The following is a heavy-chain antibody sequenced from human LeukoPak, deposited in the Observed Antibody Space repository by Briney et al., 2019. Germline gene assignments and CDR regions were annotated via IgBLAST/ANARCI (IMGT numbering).Heavy chain of an antibody. V-gene: IGHV3-9*01. CDR1: GFTFDDYA. CDR2: ISWNSGNI. J-gene: IGHJ6*03. D-gene: IGHD3-3*02. Sequence: GGTLRLSCAASGFTFDDYAMHWVRQGPGKGLEWVSGISWNSGNIGYADSVKGRFTISRDNAKNSLYLQMNSLRAEDTALYYCAKDLSALLPGAHNYMDVWGKGTTVTISS. CDR3: AKDLSALLPGAHNYMDV.